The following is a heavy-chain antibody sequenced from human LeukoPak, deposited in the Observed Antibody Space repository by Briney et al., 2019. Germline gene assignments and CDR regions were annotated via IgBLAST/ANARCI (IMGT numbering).Heavy chain of an antibody. CDR2: IIPIFGTA. Sequence: SVKVSCKASGGTFSSYAISWVRQAPGQGLEWMGGIIPIFGTANYAQKFQGRVTITADESTSTAYMELSSLRSEDTAVYYCASHSRGYSYGYGLLDYWGQGTLVTVSS. CDR3: ASHSRGYSYGYGLLDY. V-gene: IGHV1-69*13. D-gene: IGHD5-18*01. J-gene: IGHJ4*02. CDR1: GGTFSSYA.